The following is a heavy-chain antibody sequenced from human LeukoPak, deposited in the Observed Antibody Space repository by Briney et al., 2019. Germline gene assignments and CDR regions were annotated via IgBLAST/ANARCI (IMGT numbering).Heavy chain of an antibody. V-gene: IGHV1-2*02. CDR1: GYTFTGYY. CDR2: INPNSGGT. J-gene: IGHJ5*02. Sequence: ASVKVSCKASGYTFTGYYMHWVRQAPGQGLEWMGWINPNSGGTNYAQKFQGRVTMTRDTSISTAYMELSSLRSEDTAVYYCARGYCSGGSCYSGWFDPWGQGTLVTVSS. CDR3: ARGYCSGGSCYSGWFDP. D-gene: IGHD2-15*01.